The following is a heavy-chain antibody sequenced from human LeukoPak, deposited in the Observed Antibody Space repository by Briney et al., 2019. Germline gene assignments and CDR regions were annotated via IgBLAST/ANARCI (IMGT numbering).Heavy chain of an antibody. CDR1: GFTFSRHG. Sequence: GRSLRLSCAPSGFTFSRHGMHWVRQAPGKGLVWVAIISNDGSRKYYAHSVEGRFTISRDNSKNTLYLQMDSLRAEDTAVYYCARDRAWNYFDYWGQGTLVTVSS. CDR3: ARDRAWNYFDY. J-gene: IGHJ4*02. D-gene: IGHD3-3*01. CDR2: ISNDGSRK. V-gene: IGHV3-30*03.